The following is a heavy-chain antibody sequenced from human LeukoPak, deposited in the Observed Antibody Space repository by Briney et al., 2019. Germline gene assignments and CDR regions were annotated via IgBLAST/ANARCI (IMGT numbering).Heavy chain of an antibody. CDR3: ARGGPRYYDFWSGYYYFDY. J-gene: IGHJ4*02. D-gene: IGHD3-3*01. V-gene: IGHV1-2*02. CDR2: INPNSGGT. CDR1: GYTFTGYY. Sequence: ASVKVSCKASGYTFTGYYMHWVRQAPGQGLEWMGWINPNSGGTNYAQKFQGRVTMTRDTSISTAYMELSRLRSDDTAVYYCARGGPRYYDFWSGYYYFDYWGQGTLVIVSS.